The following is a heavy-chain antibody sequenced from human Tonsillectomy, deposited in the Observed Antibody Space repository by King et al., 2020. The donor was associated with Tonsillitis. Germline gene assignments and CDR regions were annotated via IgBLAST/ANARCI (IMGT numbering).Heavy chain of an antibody. CDR1: GFTFSSYG. CDR2: ISYDGTNK. J-gene: IGHJ6*02. V-gene: IGHV3-30*18. D-gene: IGHD6-19*01. Sequence: VQLVESGGGVVQPGRSLRLSCAASGFTFSSYGMHWVRQAPGKGLEWVALISYDGTNKYYVGSVKGRFTISRDNSKNTLLLQMNSLRGEDTAVYYCAKDRTIGYSSGEYGMAVWGQGITVTVSS. CDR3: AKDRTIGYSSGEYGMAV.